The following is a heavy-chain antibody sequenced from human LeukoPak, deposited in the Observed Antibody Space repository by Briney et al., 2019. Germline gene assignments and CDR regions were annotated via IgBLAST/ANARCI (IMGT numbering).Heavy chain of an antibody. CDR1: GFTFSSYG. CDR2: IWYDGSNK. CDR3: ARGWELLYWYGMDV. Sequence: GGSLRLSCAASGFTFSSYGMHWVRQAPGEGLEWVAVIWYDGSNKYYADSVKGRFTISRDNSKNTLYRQMNSLRAEDTAVYYCARGWELLYWYGMDVWGQGTTVTVSS. D-gene: IGHD1-26*01. J-gene: IGHJ6*02. V-gene: IGHV3-33*01.